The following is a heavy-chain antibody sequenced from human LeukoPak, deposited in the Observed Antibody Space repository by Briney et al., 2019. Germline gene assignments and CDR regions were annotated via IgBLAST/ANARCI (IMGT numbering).Heavy chain of an antibody. J-gene: IGHJ4*02. CDR1: GYSFTSDW. V-gene: IGHV5-51*01. D-gene: IGHD6-13*01. Sequence: GESRKISCKASGYSFTSDWSAWVRQMPGKGLEWMGIIYTGDSDTRYSPSFQGHVTISADKPITTAYLQWSSLKASDTAVYYCARQGFTSSWSDWGQGTLVTVSS. CDR3: ARQGFTSSWSD. CDR2: IYTGDSDT.